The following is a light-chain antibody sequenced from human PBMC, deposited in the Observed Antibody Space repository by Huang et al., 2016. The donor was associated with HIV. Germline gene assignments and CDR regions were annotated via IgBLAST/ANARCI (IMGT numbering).Light chain of an antibody. V-gene: IGKV3-11*01. CDR3: QQRSTWPLT. CDR1: QSVGSY. Sequence: PGGTGTIPCKASQSVGSYVAWYQQRPGQSPRLLLYDTSNRAAGIPSRFSGSGSGTDFTLTISGLESEDLGVFYCQQRSTWPLTFGGGTKLA. CDR2: DTS. J-gene: IGKJ4*01.